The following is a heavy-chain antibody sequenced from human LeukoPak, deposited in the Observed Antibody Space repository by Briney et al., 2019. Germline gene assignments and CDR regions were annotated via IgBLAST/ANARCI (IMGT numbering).Heavy chain of an antibody. V-gene: IGHV3-72*01. CDR1: GFIFTDHY. Sequence: GGSLRLSCAASGFIFTDHYMDWVSQAPGKGLEWVGRTRNKAESYMTEYAASVKGTFTVSREYSKDSLNLQMNSLKIEDTAVYYCVTWISGHGYWGQGTLVTVSS. D-gene: IGHD1-26*01. CDR3: VTWISGHGY. CDR2: TRNKAESYMT. J-gene: IGHJ4*02.